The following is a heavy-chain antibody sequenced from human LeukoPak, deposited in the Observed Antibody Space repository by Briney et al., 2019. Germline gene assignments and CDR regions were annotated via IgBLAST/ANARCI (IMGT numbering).Heavy chain of an antibody. Sequence: KPSETLSLTCTVSGGSISSGDYYRSWIRQPPGKGLEWIGYIYYSGSTYYNPSLKSRVTISVDTSKNQFSLKLSSVTAADTTVYYCARGLVAAAGKGRWFDPWGQGTLVTVSS. CDR2: IYYSGST. V-gene: IGHV4-30-4*08. D-gene: IGHD6-13*01. CDR1: GGSISSGDYY. J-gene: IGHJ5*02. CDR3: ARGLVAAAGKGRWFDP.